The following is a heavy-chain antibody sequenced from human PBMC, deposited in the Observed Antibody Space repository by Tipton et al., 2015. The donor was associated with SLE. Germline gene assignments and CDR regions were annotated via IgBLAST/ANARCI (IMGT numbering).Heavy chain of an antibody. CDR3: ARDQIFGASWWFDP. Sequence: TLSLTCTVSGGSISSSSYYWGWIRQPPGKGLEWIGSIYYSGSTYYNPSLKSRVTISVDTSKNQVSLKLSSVTAADTAVYYCARDQIFGASWWFDPWGQGTLVTVSS. V-gene: IGHV4-39*02. CDR2: IYYSGST. CDR1: GGSISSSSYY. D-gene: IGHD3-3*01. J-gene: IGHJ5*02.